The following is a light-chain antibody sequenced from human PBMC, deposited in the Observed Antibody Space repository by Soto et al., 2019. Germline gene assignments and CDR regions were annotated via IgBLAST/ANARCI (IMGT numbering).Light chain of an antibody. CDR3: SSWDDRLNGRV. CDR1: SSNIGSNT. J-gene: IGLJ2*01. Sequence: QSVLTQPPSASGTPGQRVTISCSGSSSNIGSNTVNWYQQLPGTAPKLLIYSNNHRPSGVPDRVSGSKSGTSASLAISGLQPEDEADYYCSSWDDRLNGRVFGGGTKLTVL. V-gene: IGLV1-44*01. CDR2: SNN.